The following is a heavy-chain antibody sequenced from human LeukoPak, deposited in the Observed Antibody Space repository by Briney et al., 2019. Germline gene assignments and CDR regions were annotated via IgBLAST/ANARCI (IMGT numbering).Heavy chain of an antibody. CDR2: IKQDGSEK. CDR1: GFTFSSYA. V-gene: IGHV3-7*01. D-gene: IGHD6-19*01. J-gene: IGHJ4*02. Sequence: GGSLRLSCAASGFTFSSYAMSWVRQAPGKGLEWVANIKQDGSEKYYVDSVKGRFTISRDNAKNSLYLQMNSLRAEDTAVYYCARESPVAGRGLFDYWGQGTLVTVSS. CDR3: ARESPVAGRGLFDY.